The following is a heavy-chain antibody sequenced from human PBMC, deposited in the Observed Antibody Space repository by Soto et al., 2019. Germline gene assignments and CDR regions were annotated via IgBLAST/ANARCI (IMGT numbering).Heavy chain of an antibody. D-gene: IGHD3-22*01. J-gene: IGHJ4*02. V-gene: IGHV3-30-3*01. CDR3: ARSAGYYYDSPDF. CDR2: IPYDGSNK. Sequence: GGSLRLSCAASGFIFSDYAMHWVRQAPGKGLEWVAVIPYDGSNKHYADSVKGRFTVSRDNSKNTLYLQMTSLGAEDTAVYYCARSAGYYYDSPDFWGQGTPVTVSS. CDR1: GFIFSDYA.